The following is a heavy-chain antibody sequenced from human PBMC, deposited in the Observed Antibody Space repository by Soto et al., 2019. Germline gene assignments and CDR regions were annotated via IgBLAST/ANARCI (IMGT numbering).Heavy chain of an antibody. J-gene: IGHJ4*02. CDR2: INGGNGKT. V-gene: IGHV1-3*01. D-gene: IGHD2-2*01. CDR1: GYSFTNYA. CDR3: ARDKGYQLLFI. Sequence: ASVKVSCKASGYSFTNYAIHWVRQAPGQRPEWMGWINGGNGKTEYSPKFQGRLTISRDTSATTAYMEMSSLRSEDTAVYYCARDKGYQLLFIWGRGTLVTVS.